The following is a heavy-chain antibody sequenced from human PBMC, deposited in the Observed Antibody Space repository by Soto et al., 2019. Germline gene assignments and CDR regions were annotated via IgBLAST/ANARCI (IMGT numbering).Heavy chain of an antibody. CDR3: ARGLFHSRSNWFDP. J-gene: IGHJ5*02. CDR2: IYYSGST. D-gene: IGHD1-26*01. CDR1: GGCIGSGDYY. V-gene: IGHV4-30-4*01. Sequence: SETLSLTCTVSGGCIGSGDYYWSWFRQPPGKGLEWIGYIYYSGSTYYNPSLKSRVTISVDTSKNQFSLKLSSVTAADTAVYYCARGLFHSRSNWFDPPGQGTLLTVSS.